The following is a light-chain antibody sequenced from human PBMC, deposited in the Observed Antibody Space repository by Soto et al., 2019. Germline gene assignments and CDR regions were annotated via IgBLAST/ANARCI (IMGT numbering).Light chain of an antibody. J-gene: IGKJ5*01. Sequence: MVMTQSPATLSVSRGERATLSCRASQTVSSFLAWYQQKPGQAPRLLIYGASTRATGIPDRFSGSGSGTEFTLTISSLQSEDFAVYYCQQYNKWPPVTFGQGTRLEI. CDR2: GAS. CDR1: QTVSSF. V-gene: IGKV3-15*01. CDR3: QQYNKWPPVT.